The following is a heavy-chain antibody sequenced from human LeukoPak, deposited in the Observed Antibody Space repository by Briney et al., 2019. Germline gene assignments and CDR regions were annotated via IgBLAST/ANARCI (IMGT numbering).Heavy chain of an antibody. CDR1: GYTFTGYY. Sequence: ASVKVSCKASGYTFTGYYMHWVRQAPGQGLEWMGWINPNSGGTNYAQKFQGRVTMTRDTSISTAYKELSRLRSDDTAVYYCARGDSSGYYFPYYFDYWGQGTLVTVSS. J-gene: IGHJ4*02. V-gene: IGHV1-2*02. CDR3: ARGDSSGYYFPYYFDY. D-gene: IGHD3-22*01. CDR2: INPNSGGT.